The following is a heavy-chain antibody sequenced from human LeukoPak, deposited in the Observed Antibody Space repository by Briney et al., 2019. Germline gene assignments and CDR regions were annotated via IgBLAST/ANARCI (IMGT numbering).Heavy chain of an antibody. J-gene: IGHJ4*02. CDR2: IRVNDET. Sequence: QTGGSLRLSCAASGFTFSNYAMNWVRQAPGKGLEWVSGIRVNDETYYADSVKGRFTISRDNSENTLYLQMGGLRAEDTAVYYCAKGTGDMGYYFDRWGQGTLVTVSS. CDR3: AKGTGDMGYYFDR. V-gene: IGHV3-23*01. CDR1: GFTFSNYA. D-gene: IGHD7-27*01.